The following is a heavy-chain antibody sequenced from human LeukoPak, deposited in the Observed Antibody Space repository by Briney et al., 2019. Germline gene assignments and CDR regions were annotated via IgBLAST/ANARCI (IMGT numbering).Heavy chain of an antibody. V-gene: IGHV3-7*01. J-gene: IGHJ4*02. D-gene: IGHD3-16*01. CDR2: IKQDGSEK. Sequence: PGGSLRLSCAASGFAFSNHWMSWVRQAPGKGLEWVANIKQDGSEKYYVDSVKGRFIISRDNAKNSLYLQMNSLRVEDTAVYYCARDRGSNYPDYWGQGNLVTVSS. CDR3: ARDRGSNYPDY. CDR1: GFAFSNHW.